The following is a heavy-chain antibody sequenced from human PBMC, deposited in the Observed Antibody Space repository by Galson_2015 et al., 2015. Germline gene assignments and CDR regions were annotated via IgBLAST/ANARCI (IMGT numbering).Heavy chain of an antibody. V-gene: IGHV3-33*01. CDR1: GFTFSSYG. Sequence: SLRLSCAASGFTFSSYGMHWVRLAPGKGLQWVAVIWYDGSNKYYADSVKGRFTISRDNSKNTLYLQMNSLRAEDTAVYYCAREEGGESVAGGFEIWGQGTMVTVSS. CDR3: AREEGGESVAGGFEI. CDR2: IWYDGSNK. J-gene: IGHJ3*02. D-gene: IGHD3-16*01.